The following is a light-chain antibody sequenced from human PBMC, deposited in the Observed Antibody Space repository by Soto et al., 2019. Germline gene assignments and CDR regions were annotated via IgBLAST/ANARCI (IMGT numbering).Light chain of an antibody. CDR2: GAS. CDR1: QSVSSSY. J-gene: IGKJ2*01. Sequence: EIVLTQSPGTLSLSPGERATLSCRASQSVSSSYLAWYQQKPGQAPRLLIYGASSRATGIPDRFSGSGSGTDFTLTIGRLEAEDFAVYYCQQYGSSPGTFGQGTKLEIK. CDR3: QQYGSSPGT. V-gene: IGKV3-20*01.